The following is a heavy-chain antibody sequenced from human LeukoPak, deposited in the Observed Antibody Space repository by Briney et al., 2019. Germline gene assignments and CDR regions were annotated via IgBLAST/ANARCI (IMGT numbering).Heavy chain of an antibody. V-gene: IGHV4-39*01. Sequence: SETLSLTCTVPGGSISSSSYYWGWIRQPPGKGLEWIGSIYYSGSTYYNPSLKSRVTTSVDTSKNQFSLKLSSVTAADTAVYYCARLGVVPAAIGLGYFDYWGQGTLVTVSS. J-gene: IGHJ4*02. D-gene: IGHD2-2*01. CDR3: ARLGVVPAAIGLGYFDY. CDR1: GGSISSSSYY. CDR2: IYYSGST.